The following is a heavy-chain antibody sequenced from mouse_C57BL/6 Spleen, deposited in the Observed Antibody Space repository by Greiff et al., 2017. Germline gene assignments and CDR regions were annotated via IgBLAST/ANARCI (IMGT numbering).Heavy chain of an antibody. Sequence: DVHLVESGPELVKPGASVKIPCKASGYTFTDYNMDWVKQSHGKSLEWIGDINPNNGGTIYNQKFKGKATLTVDKSSSTAHMELRSLTSEDTAVYYCARSGYYFDYWGQGTTLTVSS. V-gene: IGHV1-18*01. CDR3: ARSGYYFDY. D-gene: IGHD3-1*01. J-gene: IGHJ2*01. CDR2: INPNNGGT. CDR1: GYTFTDYN.